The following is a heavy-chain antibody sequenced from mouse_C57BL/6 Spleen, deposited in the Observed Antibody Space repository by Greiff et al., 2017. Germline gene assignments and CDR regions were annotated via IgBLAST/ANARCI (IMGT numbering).Heavy chain of an antibody. CDR2: IDPSDSYT. V-gene: IGHV1-69*01. CDR3: ASSLLYGWCAY. D-gene: IGHD1-1*02. CDR1: GYTFTSYW. Sequence: QVQLQQPGAELVMPGASVKLSCKASGYTFTSYWMHWVKQRPGQGLEWIGEIDPSDSYTNYNQKFKGKSTLTVDKSSSTAYMQLSSLTSEDSAVYYCASSLLYGWCAYWGQGTLVTVSA. J-gene: IGHJ3*01.